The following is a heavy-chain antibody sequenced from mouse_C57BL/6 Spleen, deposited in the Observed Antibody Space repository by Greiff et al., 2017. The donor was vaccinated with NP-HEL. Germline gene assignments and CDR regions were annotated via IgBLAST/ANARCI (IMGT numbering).Heavy chain of an antibody. V-gene: IGHV5-6*01. Sequence: EVQLVESGGDLVKPGGSLKLSCAASGFTFSSYGMSWVRQTPDKRLEWVATISSGGSYTYYPDSVKGRFTISRDNAKNTLYLQMSSLKSEDTAMYYCARHFAQAPYFDYWGQGTTLTVSS. D-gene: IGHD3-2*02. CDR1: GFTFSSYG. CDR3: ARHFAQAPYFDY. J-gene: IGHJ2*01. CDR2: ISSGGSYT.